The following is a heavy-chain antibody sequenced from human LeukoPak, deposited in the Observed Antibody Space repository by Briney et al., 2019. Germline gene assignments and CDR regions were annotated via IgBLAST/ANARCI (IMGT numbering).Heavy chain of an antibody. CDR3: ARTEYYDFWSGYYIANALDY. Sequence: ASVKVSCKASGYTFTGYYMHWVRQAPGQGLEWMGWINPNSGGINYAQKFQGRVTMTRDTSISTAYMELSRLRSDDTAVYYCARTEYYDFWSGYYIANALDYWGQGTLVTVSS. CDR2: INPNSGGI. J-gene: IGHJ4*02. CDR1: GYTFTGYY. V-gene: IGHV1-2*02. D-gene: IGHD3-3*01.